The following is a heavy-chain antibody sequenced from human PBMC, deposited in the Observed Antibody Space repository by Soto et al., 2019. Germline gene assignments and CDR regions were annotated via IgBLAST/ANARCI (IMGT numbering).Heavy chain of an antibody. D-gene: IGHD3-22*01. CDR2: IIPIFGTA. V-gene: IGHV1-69*13. CDR3: AREVVNDSSGYPTFDP. CDR1: GGTFSSYA. J-gene: IGHJ5*02. Sequence: SVKVSCKASGGTFSSYAISWVRQAPGQGLEWMGGIIPIFGTANYAQKFQGRVTITADESTSTAYMELSSLRSEDTAVYYCAREVVNDSSGYPTFDPWGQGTLVTVSS.